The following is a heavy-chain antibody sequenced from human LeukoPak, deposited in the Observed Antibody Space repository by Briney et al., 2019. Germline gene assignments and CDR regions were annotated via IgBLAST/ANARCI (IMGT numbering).Heavy chain of an antibody. Sequence: ASVKVSCKASGGTFSSYAISWVRQAPGQGLEWMGGIIPIFGTANYAQKFQGRVTITADESTSTAYMELSSLRSEDTAVYYCASQILTGPNIYFDYWGQGTLVTVSS. CDR1: GGTFSSYA. CDR2: IIPIFGTA. J-gene: IGHJ4*02. V-gene: IGHV1-69*13. CDR3: ASQILTGPNIYFDY. D-gene: IGHD3-9*01.